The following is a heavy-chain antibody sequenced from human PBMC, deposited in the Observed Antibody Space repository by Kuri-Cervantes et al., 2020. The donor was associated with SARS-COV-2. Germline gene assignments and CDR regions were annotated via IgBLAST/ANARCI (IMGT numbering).Heavy chain of an antibody. CDR2: INPNSGGT. CDR3: ARQGWELFQWSNDFDY. J-gene: IGHJ4*02. V-gene: IGHV1-2*02. CDR1: GYTFTGYY. D-gene: IGHD1-26*01. Sequence: ASVKVSCKASGYTFTGYYMHWVRQAPGQGLEWMGWINPNSGGTNYAQKFQGRVTMTRDKSISTAYLQWSSLKASDTAMYYCARQGWELFQWSNDFDYWGQGTLVTVSS.